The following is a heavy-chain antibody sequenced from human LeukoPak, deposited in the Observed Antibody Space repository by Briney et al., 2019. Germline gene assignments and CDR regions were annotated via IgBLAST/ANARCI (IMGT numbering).Heavy chain of an antibody. CDR2: INHSGST. V-gene: IGHV4-34*01. CDR1: GGSFSGYY. D-gene: IGHD2-2*02. CDR3: ARVRRPIVVVPAAIYYYYYMDV. J-gene: IGHJ6*03. Sequence: SKTLSLTCAVYGGSFSGYYWSWIRQPPGKGLEWIGEINHSGSTNYNPSLKSRVTISVDTSKNQFSLKLSSVTAADTAVYYCARVRRPIVVVPAAIYYYYYMDVWGKGTTVTVSS.